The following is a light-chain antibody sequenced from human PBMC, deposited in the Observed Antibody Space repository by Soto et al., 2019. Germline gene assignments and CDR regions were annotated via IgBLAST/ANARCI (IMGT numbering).Light chain of an antibody. CDR2: DAP. CDR1: QTISSW. J-gene: IGKJ5*01. CDR3: QQYHTSSIT. V-gene: IGKV1-5*01. Sequence: DIQMTQSPSTLSASVGDRVTITCRASQTISSWLAWYQQKPGKAPNLLIYDAPTLERGVPSRFSGTGSGTEFTLTIDRLQPDDFATYYCQQYHTSSITFGQGTRLEIK.